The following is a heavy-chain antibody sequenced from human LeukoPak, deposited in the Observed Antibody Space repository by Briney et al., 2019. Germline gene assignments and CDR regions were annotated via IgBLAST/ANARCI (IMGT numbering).Heavy chain of an antibody. J-gene: IGHJ4*02. CDR2: ISSSGSTI. V-gene: IGHV3-48*03. Sequence: GGSLRLSCAASGFTFSSYEMNWVRQAPGKGLEWVSYISSSGSTIYYADSVKGRFTISRDNAKDSLYLQMNGLRAEDTAVYSCVRDRGYSTFDYWGQGTLVTVSS. CDR3: VRDRGYSTFDY. D-gene: IGHD3-22*01. CDR1: GFTFSSYE.